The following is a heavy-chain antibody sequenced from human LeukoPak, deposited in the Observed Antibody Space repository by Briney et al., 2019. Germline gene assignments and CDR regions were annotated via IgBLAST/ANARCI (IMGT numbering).Heavy chain of an antibody. CDR1: GDPISDSY. D-gene: IGHD4-11*01. J-gene: IGHJ4*02. V-gene: IGHV4-4*09. CDR2: IYSSGTA. Sequence: PSETLSLTCSVSGDPISDSYWSWIRQPPGKGLEWIGFIYSSGTAYYNPSLKSRVTISVDTSKNHFSLKLHSVTAADTAVYYCAKQRGYSGTLDSWGQGTLVTVSS. CDR3: AKQRGYSGTLDS.